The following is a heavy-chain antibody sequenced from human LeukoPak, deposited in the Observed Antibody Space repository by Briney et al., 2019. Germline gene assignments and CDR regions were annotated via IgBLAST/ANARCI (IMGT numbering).Heavy chain of an antibody. V-gene: IGHV4-4*07. Sequence: SETLSLTCTVSGGSISSYSWSWIRQPAGKGLEWIGRLYTSGSTNYNPSLKSRVTMSVDTSKNQFSLKLSSVTAADTAVYYCAREERCSGGSCYYFDYWGQRTLVTVSS. CDR2: LYTSGST. J-gene: IGHJ4*02. CDR3: AREERCSGGSCYYFDY. CDR1: GGSISSYS. D-gene: IGHD2-15*01.